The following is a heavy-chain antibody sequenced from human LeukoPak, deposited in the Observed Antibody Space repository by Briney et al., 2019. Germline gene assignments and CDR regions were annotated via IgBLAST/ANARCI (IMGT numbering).Heavy chain of an antibody. Sequence: PSQTLSLTCAVSGGSISSGGYSWSWIRQPPGKGLEWIVYIYHSGNTYYNPSLKSRVTISVDRSKNQFSLKLSSVTAADTAVYYCARDSWHYGMDVWGQGTTVTVSS. J-gene: IGHJ6*02. CDR3: ARDSWHYGMDV. V-gene: IGHV4-30-2*01. CDR2: IYHSGNT. CDR1: GGSISSGGYS.